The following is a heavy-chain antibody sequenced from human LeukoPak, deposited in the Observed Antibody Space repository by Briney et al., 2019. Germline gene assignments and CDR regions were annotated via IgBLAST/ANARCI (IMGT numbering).Heavy chain of an antibody. CDR2: ITHSGRT. J-gene: IGHJ4*02. Sequence: PSQSLSLACALVGASFGGYGSGSVRHPPGKGRGWGAEITHSGRTNYNPSLKSRVTISVDTCKNHFSLRLSSVTAADTAVYYCARRLPIIWFGNWGQGTLVTVSS. CDR1: GASFGGYG. D-gene: IGHD3-10*01. CDR3: ARRLPIIWFGN. V-gene: IGHV4-34*01.